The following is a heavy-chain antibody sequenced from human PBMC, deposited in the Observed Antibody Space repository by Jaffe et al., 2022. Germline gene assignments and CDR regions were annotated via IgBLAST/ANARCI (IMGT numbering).Heavy chain of an antibody. CDR2: ILYDGSNQ. D-gene: IGHD4-4*01. CDR3: GKGPHSRWYWYVDL. CDR1: GFTFNSYG. J-gene: IGHJ2*01. Sequence: QVQLVESGGGVVQPGGSLRLSCAASGFTFNSYGMHWVRQAPGKGLEWVAFILYDGSNQYYADSVKGRFTISRDNSKNTLFLQMNSLRDEDTAVYYCGKGPHSRWYWYVDLWGRGTLVTVSS. V-gene: IGHV3-30*02.